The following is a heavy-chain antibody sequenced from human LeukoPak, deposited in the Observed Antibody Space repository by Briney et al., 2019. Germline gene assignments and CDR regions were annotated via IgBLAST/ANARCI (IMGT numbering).Heavy chain of an antibody. Sequence: PSETLSLACAVYGGSFSGYYWSWIRQPPGKGLEWIGEINHSGSTNYNPSLKSRVTISVDTSKNQFSLKLSSVTAADTAVYYCARGRRWYDFWSAGGYFDYWGQGTLVTVSS. CDR2: INHSGST. J-gene: IGHJ4*02. D-gene: IGHD3-3*01. CDR1: GGSFSGYY. CDR3: ARGRRWYDFWSAGGYFDY. V-gene: IGHV4-34*01.